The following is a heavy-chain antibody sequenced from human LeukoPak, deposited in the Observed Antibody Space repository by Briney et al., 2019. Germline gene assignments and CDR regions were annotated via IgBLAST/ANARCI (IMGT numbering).Heavy chain of an antibody. CDR3: ASGNDYPYYYYYMDV. V-gene: IGHV4-59*12. D-gene: IGHD4-11*01. CDR2: IYYSGST. CDR1: GGSISSYY. J-gene: IGHJ6*03. Sequence: SETLSLTCTVSGGSISSYYWSWIRQPPGKGLEWIGYIYYSGSTNYNPSLKSRVTISVDTSKNQFSLKLSSVTAADTAVYYCASGNDYPYYYYYMDVWGKGTTVTVSS.